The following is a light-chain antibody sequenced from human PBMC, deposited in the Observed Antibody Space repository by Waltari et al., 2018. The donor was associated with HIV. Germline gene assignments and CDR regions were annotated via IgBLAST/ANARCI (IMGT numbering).Light chain of an antibody. Sequence: HSALTQPASVSGSPGQSITLSCTGTSSDVGNYNIVSWYQQHPGKAPKLIIYEVTKRPSGISNRFSGSKSGNTASLTISGLQAEDEADYYCCSYAGSPYVLGSGTKVTVL. J-gene: IGLJ1*01. CDR1: SSDVGNYNI. V-gene: IGLV2-23*02. CDR3: CSYAGSPYV. CDR2: EVT.